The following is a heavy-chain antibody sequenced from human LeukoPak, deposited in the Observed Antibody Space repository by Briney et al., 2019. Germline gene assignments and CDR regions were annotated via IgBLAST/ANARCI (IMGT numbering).Heavy chain of an antibody. J-gene: IGHJ6*03. Sequence: SETLSLTCTVSGGSISSSSYYWGWIRQPPGKGLEWIGSIYYSGSTYYNPSLKSRVTISVDTSKNQFSLKLSSVTAADTAVYYCARIVVGFYYYMDVWGKGTTVTVSS. V-gene: IGHV4-39*07. CDR1: GGSISSSSYY. D-gene: IGHD2-2*01. CDR3: ARIVVGFYYYMDV. CDR2: IYYSGST.